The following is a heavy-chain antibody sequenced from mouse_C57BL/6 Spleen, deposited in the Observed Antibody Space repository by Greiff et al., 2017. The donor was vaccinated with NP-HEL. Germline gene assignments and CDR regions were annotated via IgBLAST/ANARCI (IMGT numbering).Heavy chain of an antibody. V-gene: IGHV5-9-1*02. CDR2: ISSGGDYI. CDR1: GFTFSSYA. Sequence: EVKVVESGEGLVKPGGSLKLSCAASGFTFSSYAMSWVRHTPEKRLEWVAYISSGGDYIYYAATVKGRFTISRDNARNTLYLQMSSLKSEDTAMYYCTREDEWFAYWGQGTLVTVSA. CDR3: TREDEWFAY. J-gene: IGHJ3*01.